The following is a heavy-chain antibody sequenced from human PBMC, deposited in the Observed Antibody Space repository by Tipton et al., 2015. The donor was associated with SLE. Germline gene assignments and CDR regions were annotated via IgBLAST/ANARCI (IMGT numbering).Heavy chain of an antibody. CDR2: INPVGAST. J-gene: IGHJ4*02. D-gene: IGHD3-3*02. CDR3: ARDQAGEGTLIFGVVSLD. V-gene: IGHV1-46*01. Sequence: QVQLVQSGAEVKQPGASVKVSCKASGYHFSSHYIHWVRQAPGQGLEWMGIINPVGASTSYAQKFQGRVTITTDTTTSTVYMELSSLTSEDTAVYYCARDQAGEGTLIFGVVSLDWGQGSLVTVSS. CDR1: GYHFSSHY.